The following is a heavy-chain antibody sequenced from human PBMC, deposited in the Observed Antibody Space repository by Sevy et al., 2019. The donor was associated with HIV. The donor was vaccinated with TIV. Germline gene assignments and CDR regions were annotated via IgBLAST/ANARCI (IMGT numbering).Heavy chain of an antibody. CDR2: IKEDGSEK. CDR1: GFSFSSFW. V-gene: IGHV3-7*01. Sequence: GGSLRLSCAASGFSFSSFWMSWVRQSPGKGLEWVANIKEDGSEKYYVDSVKGRFTISRDNAKNSLYLLMNSLRAEDTAVYYCAREGQWSHPGDYWGQGTLVTVSS. D-gene: IGHD2-15*01. CDR3: AREGQWSHPGDY. J-gene: IGHJ4*02.